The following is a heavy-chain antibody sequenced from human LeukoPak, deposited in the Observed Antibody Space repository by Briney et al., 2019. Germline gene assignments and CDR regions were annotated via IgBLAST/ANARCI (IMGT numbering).Heavy chain of an antibody. Sequence: GGCLRLSCAAPGFTFDEYAMNWVRQGPGKGLEWVSLISGDGGVTYYADSVKGRFTISRDNSKNSVYLQMNSLRPEDTALYYCAKSVSPHDASDIWGQGTMVTVSS. CDR1: GFTFDEYA. CDR3: AKSVSPHDASDI. CDR2: ISGDGGVT. V-gene: IGHV3-43*02. J-gene: IGHJ3*02.